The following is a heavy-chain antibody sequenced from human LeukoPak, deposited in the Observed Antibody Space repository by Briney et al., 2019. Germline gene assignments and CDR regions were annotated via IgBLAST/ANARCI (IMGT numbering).Heavy chain of an antibody. J-gene: IGHJ5*02. CDR3: ASGGSYRGGHSWFDP. D-gene: IGHD1-26*01. CDR2: INTNSGGT. V-gene: IGHV1-2*02. CDR1: GYTFTVYY. Sequence: GASVKVSCKASGYTFTVYYLHWVRHAPGQGLEWMGWINTNSGGTNYAHKFQGRVTMTRDTSISTAYMELSRLRSDDTAVYYCASGGSYRGGHSWFDPWGQGTLVTVSS.